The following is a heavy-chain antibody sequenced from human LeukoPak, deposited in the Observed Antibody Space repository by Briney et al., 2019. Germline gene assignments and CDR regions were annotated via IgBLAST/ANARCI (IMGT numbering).Heavy chain of an antibody. CDR2: IRYDGSNK. CDR3: AKDPAYSGSYYGYFDY. D-gene: IGHD1-26*01. Sequence: PGGSLRLSCAASGFTFSSYSMYWVRQAPGKGLEWVAFIRYDGSNKYYADSVKGRFTISRDNSKNTLYLQMNSLRAEDTAVYYCAKDPAYSGSYYGYFDYWGQGTLVTVSS. V-gene: IGHV3-30*02. J-gene: IGHJ4*02. CDR1: GFTFSSYS.